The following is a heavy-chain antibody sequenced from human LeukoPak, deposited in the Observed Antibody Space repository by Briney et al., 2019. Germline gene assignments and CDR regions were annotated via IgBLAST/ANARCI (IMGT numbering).Heavy chain of an antibody. V-gene: IGHV3-15*01. CDR2: IRSTPDGGAT. J-gene: IGHJ4*02. CDR3: ATDLHFGYCTATSCANY. D-gene: IGHD2-2*03. Sequence: GGSLRLSCAASGFTFISSWMTWVRQAPGKGLEWVGRIRSTPDGGATDYAAPVKGRFTISRDDSKNTLYLHMSSLRTEDTAVYYCATDLHFGYCTATSCANYWGQGTLVTVSS. CDR1: GFTFISSW.